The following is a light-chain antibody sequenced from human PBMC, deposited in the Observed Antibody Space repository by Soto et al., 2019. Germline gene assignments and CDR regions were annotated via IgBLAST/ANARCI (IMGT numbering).Light chain of an antibody. CDR2: EGS. CDR3: CAFAGSSTYV. V-gene: IGLV2-23*01. CDR1: SSDVGSSNL. J-gene: IGLJ1*01. Sequence: QSALTQPASVSGSPGQSITISCTGTSSDVGSSNLVSWYQQHPGKAPKVVLYEGSQRPSGVSYRFSGSKSGNTASLTISGLQAEDEADYYCCAFAGSSTYVFGTGTKVTVL.